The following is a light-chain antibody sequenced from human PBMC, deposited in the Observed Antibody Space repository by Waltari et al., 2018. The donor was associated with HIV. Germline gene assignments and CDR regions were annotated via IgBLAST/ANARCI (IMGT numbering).Light chain of an antibody. CDR2: EVN. V-gene: IGLV2-8*01. Sequence: QPALTQPPSASGSPGQSVTISCTGTSRDIGTYTYVSWYQQHPGRAPNLLIYEVNKRPSGVPDRFSGSKSANTASLTVSWLQGADEADYYCSSYAGNNNYVFGTGTRVTVL. CDR3: SSYAGNNNYV. J-gene: IGLJ1*01. CDR1: SRDIGTYTY.